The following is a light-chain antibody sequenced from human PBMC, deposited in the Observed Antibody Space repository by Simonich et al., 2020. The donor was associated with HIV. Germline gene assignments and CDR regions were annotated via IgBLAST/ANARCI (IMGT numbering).Light chain of an antibody. CDR1: HSFLYSSNNMNY. J-gene: IGKJ5*01. CDR3: QQYYSTPIT. Sequence: DIVMTQSPDSLAVSLGARATINCKSSHSFLYSSNNMNYLTWYQQKPGQPPKLLIYWASTRESGVPDRFRGSGSGTDFTLTISSLQAEDVAVYYCQQYYSTPITFGQGTRLEIK. V-gene: IGKV4-1*01. CDR2: WAS.